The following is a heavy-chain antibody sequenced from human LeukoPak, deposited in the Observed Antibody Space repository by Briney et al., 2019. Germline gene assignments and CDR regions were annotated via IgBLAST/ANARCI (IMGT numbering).Heavy chain of an antibody. J-gene: IGHJ3*02. D-gene: IGHD2-15*01. CDR2: ISGSGGST. V-gene: IGHV3-23*01. Sequence: GGSLRLSCAASGFTFSSYAMSWVRQAPGKGLEWVSAISGSGGSTYYADSVKGRFTISRDNAKSTLYLQMNSLRAEDTAVYYCARVLAPGDPARDIVVVVAATPSAFDIWGQGTMVTVSS. CDR3: ARVLAPGDPARDIVVVVAATPSAFDI. CDR1: GFTFSSYA.